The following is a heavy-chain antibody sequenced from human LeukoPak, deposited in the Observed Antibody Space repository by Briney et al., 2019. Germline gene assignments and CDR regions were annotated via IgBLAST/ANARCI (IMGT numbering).Heavy chain of an antibody. J-gene: IGHJ5*02. CDR3: TRLLGAADTT. Sequence: PGGSLRLSCAASGFTFSGSAMHWDRQASGKGLEWVGRIRSKANSYATAYAASVKGRFTISRDDSKNTAYLQMNSLKTEDTAVYYCTRLLGAADTTWGQGTLVTVSS. CDR1: GFTFSGSA. D-gene: IGHD6-13*01. CDR2: IRSKANSYAT. V-gene: IGHV3-73*01.